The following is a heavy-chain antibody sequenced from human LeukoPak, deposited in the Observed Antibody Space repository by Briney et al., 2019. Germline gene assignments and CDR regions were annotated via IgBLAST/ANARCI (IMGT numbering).Heavy chain of an antibody. D-gene: IGHD4-17*01. CDR1: GGTFSSYA. J-gene: IGHJ4*02. CDR3: VRHDYGDARVDY. V-gene: IGHV1-69*05. Sequence: ASVKVSCKASGGTFSSYAISWVRQAPGQGLEWMGRIIPIFGTANYAQKFQGRVTITTDESTSTAYMELSSLRSEDTAVYYCVRHDYGDARVDYWGQGTLVTVSS. CDR2: IIPIFGTA.